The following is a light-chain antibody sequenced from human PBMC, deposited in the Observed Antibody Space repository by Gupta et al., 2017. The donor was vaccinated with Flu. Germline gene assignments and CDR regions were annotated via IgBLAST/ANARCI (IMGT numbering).Light chain of an antibody. V-gene: IGKV1-9*01. CDR1: QVIGSY. CDR3: QQLNIYPPIT. CDR2: AAS. Sequence: DSHFTQSPSFLSASVGDRVTITCRASQVIGSYFAWYQQKPGKAPKLLIYAASTLQSGVPSRFSGRGSGTEFTLTISSLQPEDFATYYCQQLNIYPPITFGQGTRLEIK. J-gene: IGKJ5*01.